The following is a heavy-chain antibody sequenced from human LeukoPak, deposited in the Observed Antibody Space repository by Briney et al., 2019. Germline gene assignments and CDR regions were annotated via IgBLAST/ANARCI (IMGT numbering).Heavy chain of an antibody. V-gene: IGHV3-74*01. CDR1: GFTFSSYE. J-gene: IGHJ4*02. CDR2: LNSDGSST. CDR3: ARGLGGTGDH. Sequence: GSLRLSCAASGFTFSSYEMNWVRQAPGKGLVWVSRLNSDGSSTIYADSVKGRFTISRDNAKNTLYLQMNSLRAEDTAVYYCARGLGGTGDHWGQGTLVTVSS. D-gene: IGHD3-10*01.